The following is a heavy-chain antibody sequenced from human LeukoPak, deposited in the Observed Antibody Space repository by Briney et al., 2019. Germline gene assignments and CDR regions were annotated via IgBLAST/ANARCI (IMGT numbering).Heavy chain of an antibody. Sequence: GGSLRLSCAASGFTFSSYSMNWVRQAPGKGLEWVSSISSSSSYIYYADSVKGRFTIPRDNAKNSLYLQMNSLRAEDTAVYYCAREEALSGSFDYWGQGTLVTVSS. CDR2: ISSSSSYI. CDR3: AREEALSGSFDY. D-gene: IGHD2-15*01. V-gene: IGHV3-21*01. J-gene: IGHJ4*02. CDR1: GFTFSSYS.